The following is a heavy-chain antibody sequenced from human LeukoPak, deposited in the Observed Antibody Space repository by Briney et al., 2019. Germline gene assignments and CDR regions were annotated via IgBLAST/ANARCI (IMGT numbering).Heavy chain of an antibody. D-gene: IGHD4-23*01. V-gene: IGHV3-23*01. J-gene: IGHJ4*02. CDR3: ARRKDYGGNFCFDY. Sequence: PGGSLRLSCAASGFTFSSYAMSWVRQAPGKGLEWVSAISGSGGSTYYPDSVKGRFTISRDNAKNSLYLQMNSLRAEDTAVYYCARRKDYGGNFCFDYWGQGTLVTVSS. CDR1: GFTFSSYA. CDR2: ISGSGGST.